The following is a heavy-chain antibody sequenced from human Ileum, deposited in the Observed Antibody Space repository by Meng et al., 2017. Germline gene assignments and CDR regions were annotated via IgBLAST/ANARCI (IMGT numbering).Heavy chain of an antibody. CDR1: GASIIGVNW. CDR2: IHHSGST. V-gene: IGHV4-4*02. D-gene: IGHD7-27*01. J-gene: IGHJ4*02. Sequence: VQLQESGPGLGKPSGTLSLTCTVSGASIIGVNWWTWVRQTPGKGLEWIGEIHHSGSTNSIPSLKSRVTLSVDKSKNQFSLSMTSVTAADTAVYYCARGTGDIRVGFDYWGQGTLVTVSS. CDR3: ARGTGDIRVGFDY.